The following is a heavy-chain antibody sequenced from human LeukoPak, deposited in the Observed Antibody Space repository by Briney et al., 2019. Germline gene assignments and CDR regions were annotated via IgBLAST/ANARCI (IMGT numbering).Heavy chain of an antibody. V-gene: IGHV4-59*08. D-gene: IGHD2-21*02. J-gene: IGHJ4*02. CDR2: IDHSGST. CDR1: GGSFSSYY. CDR3: ARRRGVTAITYFDY. Sequence: KTSETLSLTCTVSGGSFSSYYWTWIRQPPGKGLEWIGYIDHSGSTNYNPSLKSRVSISSDTSKNQFSLELSSVTAADTAVYYCARRRGVTAITYFDYWGQGTLVTVSS.